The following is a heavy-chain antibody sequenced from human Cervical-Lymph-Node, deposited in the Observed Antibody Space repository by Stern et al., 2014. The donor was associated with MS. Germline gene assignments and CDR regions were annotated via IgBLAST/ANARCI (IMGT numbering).Heavy chain of an antibody. Sequence: QVQLVQSGAEVKRPGSSMKVSCKASGGTFSSYVIGWVRQAPGQGLELMGGIIPIFGTGNYAQKFQGRVTITADESTSTVYMELGSLRSEDTAVYYCANGRTTFVEPFDYWGQGTLVTVSS. D-gene: IGHD3-10*02. CDR3: ANGRTTFVEPFDY. CDR1: GGTFSSYV. CDR2: IIPIFGTG. V-gene: IGHV1-69*01. J-gene: IGHJ4*02.